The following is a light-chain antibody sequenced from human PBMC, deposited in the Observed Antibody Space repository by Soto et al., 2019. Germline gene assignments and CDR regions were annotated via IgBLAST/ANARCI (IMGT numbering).Light chain of an antibody. J-gene: IGKJ1*01. V-gene: IGKV3-20*01. CDR3: QQYGSSPRT. Sequence: EIVFTQSPGTLSFSPGERATLSCRASQSVSSSYLAWYQQKPGQAPRLLIYGASSRATGIPDRFSGSGSGTDFTLTISRLETEDFAVYYCQQYGSSPRTFGQGTKVDI. CDR2: GAS. CDR1: QSVSSSY.